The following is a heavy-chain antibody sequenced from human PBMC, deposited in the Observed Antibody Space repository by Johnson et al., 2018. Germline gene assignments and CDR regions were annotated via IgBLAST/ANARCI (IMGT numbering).Heavy chain of an antibody. CDR2: IWYDGRNQ. CDR3: ARDPQVLPTSFES. V-gene: IGHV3-33*01. J-gene: IGHJ3*02. D-gene: IGHD2-8*02. CDR1: GFTFSSFG. Sequence: QEQLVQSGGGVVQPGRSLRLFCAASGFTFSSFGMPWVRQAPGKGLEWVAIIWYDGRNQYYTAAVKGRFTISRDNSKNTLYLQMNSLRAEDTAMYLCARDPQVLPTSFESWGQGTMVTVSS.